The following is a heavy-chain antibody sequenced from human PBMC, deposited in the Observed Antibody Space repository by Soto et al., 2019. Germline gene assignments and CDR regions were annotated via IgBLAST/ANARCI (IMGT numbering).Heavy chain of an antibody. V-gene: IGHV3-49*03. CDR1: GFTFGDYA. Sequence: PGGSLRLSCTASGFTFGDYAMSWFRQAPGKGLEWVGFIRSKAYGGTTEYAASVKGRFTISRDDSKSIAYLQMNSLKTEDTAVYYCTSSIVHGDLANNNWFDPWGQGTLVTVSS. CDR3: TSSIVHGDLANNNWFDP. D-gene: IGHD4-17*01. J-gene: IGHJ5*02. CDR2: IRSKAYGGTT.